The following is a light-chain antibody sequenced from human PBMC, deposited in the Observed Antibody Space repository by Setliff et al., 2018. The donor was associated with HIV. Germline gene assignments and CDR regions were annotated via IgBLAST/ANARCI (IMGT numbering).Light chain of an antibody. V-gene: IGLV2-14*03. Sequence: QSVLTQPASVPGSPGQSITISCTGASSDVGGYSFVSWYQQHPGKAPKLMIYDVSYRPSGVSDRFSGSKSGNTASLTISGLQAEDEADYYCSSYTSSTPLYVFGTGTKVTVL. CDR3: SSYTSSTPLYV. J-gene: IGLJ1*01. CDR2: DVS. CDR1: SSDVGGYSF.